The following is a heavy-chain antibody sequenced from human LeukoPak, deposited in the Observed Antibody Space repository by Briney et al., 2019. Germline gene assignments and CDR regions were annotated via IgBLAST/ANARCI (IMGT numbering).Heavy chain of an antibody. Sequence: GRSLRLSCAASGFSFDTYAMHWVRQAPGQGLEWVALIWHDGSHKFYSNSVRGQFTISRDNSNNTVYLQMNNLRPDDTAVYYCARGIFGSGSYPDFWGQGTLVAVSS. CDR2: IWHDGSHK. D-gene: IGHD3-10*01. CDR1: GFSFDTYA. CDR3: ARGIFGSGSYPDF. V-gene: IGHV3-33*01. J-gene: IGHJ4*02.